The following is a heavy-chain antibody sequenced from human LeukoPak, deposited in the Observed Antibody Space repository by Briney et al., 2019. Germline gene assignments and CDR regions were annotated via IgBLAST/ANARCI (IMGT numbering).Heavy chain of an antibody. D-gene: IGHD3-22*01. CDR1: GGSVSTGTYF. V-gene: IGHV4-61*01. CDR3: ARHRPSYDSSGYLIDY. CDR2: IFYSGST. Sequence: SETLSLTCTVSGGSVSTGTYFWSWIRQPPGKGLEWIGEIFYSGSTNYNPSLKSRVTISVDTSKNQFSLKLSSVTAADTAVYYCARHRPSYDSSGYLIDYWGQGTLVTVSS. J-gene: IGHJ4*02.